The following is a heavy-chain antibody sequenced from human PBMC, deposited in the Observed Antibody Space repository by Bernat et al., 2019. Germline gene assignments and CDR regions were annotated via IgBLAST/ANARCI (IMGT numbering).Heavy chain of an antibody. CDR3: ARDRSNGAGSYEAPAY. J-gene: IGHJ4*02. V-gene: IGHV3-48*03. Sequence: EVQVVESGGGLVQPGGSLRLSCAASGFTFSSYEVNWVRQAPGKGLEWVSYISSSGSIIYYADSVKGRFTISRDNAKNSLYLQMNSLRAEDTAVYYCARDRSNGAGSYEAPAYWGQGTLVTVSS. CDR1: GFTFSSYE. D-gene: IGHD3-10*01. CDR2: ISSSGSII.